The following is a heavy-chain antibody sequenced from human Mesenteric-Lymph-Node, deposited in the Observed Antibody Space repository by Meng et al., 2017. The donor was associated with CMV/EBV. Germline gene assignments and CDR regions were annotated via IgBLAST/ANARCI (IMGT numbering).Heavy chain of an antibody. J-gene: IGHJ5*02. CDR3: AKDDQEWSYQPIHNWFDP. CDR2: ISGGGGIT. D-gene: IGHD2-2*01. Sequence: GESLKISCAASGFTFSDYHMGWVRQAPGKGLEWVSSISGGGGITYYADSVEGRFAISRDNSENTLYLQMNSLRAEDTAVYYCAKDDQEWSYQPIHNWFDPWGQGTLVTVSS. V-gene: IGHV3-23*01. CDR1: GFTFSDYH.